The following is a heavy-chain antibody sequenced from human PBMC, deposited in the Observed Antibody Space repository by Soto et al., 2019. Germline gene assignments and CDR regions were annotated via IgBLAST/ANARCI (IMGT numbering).Heavy chain of an antibody. V-gene: IGHV4-39*01. CDR1: GGSISSSSYY. Sequence: SETLSLTCTVSGGSISSSSYYWGWIRQPPGKGLEWIGSIYYSGSTYYNPSLKSRVTISVDTSKNQFSLKLSSVTAADTAVYYCTRLWAFLVVPGAMLGKWLLTLGQGALVKVFS. J-gene: IGHJ5*02. CDR2: IYYSGST. D-gene: IGHD2-2*01. CDR3: TRLWAFLVVPGAMLGKWLLT.